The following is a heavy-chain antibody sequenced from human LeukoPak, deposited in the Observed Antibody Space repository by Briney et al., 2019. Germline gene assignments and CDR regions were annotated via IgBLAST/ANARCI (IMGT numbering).Heavy chain of an antibody. D-gene: IGHD3-10*01. CDR2: ISYSGST. Sequence: PSETLSLTCTVSAVSISNYYWSWIRQPPGKGLEWIGYISYSGSTNYNPSLKGRVTISVDTSKNQFSLKLSSVTAADTAVYYCAREFWFGELGYFDYWGQGTLVTVSS. CDR1: AVSISNYY. V-gene: IGHV4-59*12. CDR3: AREFWFGELGYFDY. J-gene: IGHJ4*02.